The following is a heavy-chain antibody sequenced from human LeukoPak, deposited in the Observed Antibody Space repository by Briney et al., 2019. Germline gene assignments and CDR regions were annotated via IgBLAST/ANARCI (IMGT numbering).Heavy chain of an antibody. D-gene: IGHD3-16*01. V-gene: IGHV4-59*12. CDR2: IYYSGTT. J-gene: IGHJ3*02. Sequence: SETLSLTCTVSGGSLSSYYWSWIRQPPGKGLEWIGYIYYSGTTNYNPSLKSRVTISVDTSKNQFSLKLSSVTAADTAVYYCATIAWGAFDIWGQGTMVTVSS. CDR1: GGSLSSYY. CDR3: ATIAWGAFDI.